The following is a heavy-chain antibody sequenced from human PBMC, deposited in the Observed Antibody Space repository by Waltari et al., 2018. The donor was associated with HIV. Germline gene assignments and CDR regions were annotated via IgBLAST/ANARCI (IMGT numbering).Heavy chain of an antibody. CDR3: ARALGRGYCSSTSCFFDY. CDR1: GYTFPSHD. CDR2: MNPNSGNT. V-gene: IGHV1-8*01. J-gene: IGHJ4*02. D-gene: IGHD2-2*01. Sequence: QVQLLQSGAQVKKPGASVKVSCKASGYTFPSHDINWVRPATGHGLEWMGWMNPNSGNTGYAQKFQGRVTMTRDTSISTAYMELSSLRSDDTAVYYCARALGRGYCSSTSCFFDYWGQGPLVTVSS.